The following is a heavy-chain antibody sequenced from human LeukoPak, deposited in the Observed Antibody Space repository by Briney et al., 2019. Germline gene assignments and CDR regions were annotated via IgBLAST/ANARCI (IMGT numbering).Heavy chain of an antibody. J-gene: IGHJ4*02. CDR2: INQDGSEK. V-gene: IGHV3-7*01. CDR3: ARDHKLGVAGPFDY. D-gene: IGHD6-19*01. CDR1: GFTFSSDW. Sequence: QSGGSLRLSCAASGFTFSSDWLSWVRQAPARGLEWVANINQDGSEKYYVDSVKGRFTIFRDNAKNSLYLQMNSLRAEDTAVYYCARDHKLGVAGPFDYWGQGTLVTVSS.